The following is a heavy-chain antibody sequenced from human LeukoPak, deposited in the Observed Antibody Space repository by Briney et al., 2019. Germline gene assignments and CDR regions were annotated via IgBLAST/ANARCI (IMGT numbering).Heavy chain of an antibody. CDR2: ISSSSSYI. CDR1: GFTFSTYN. J-gene: IGHJ1*01. CDR3: ARETVFSSSSRYFQH. V-gene: IGHV3-21*01. Sequence: GGSLRLSCAASGFTFSTYNMNWVRQAPGKGLEWVSSISSSSSYIYYADSVRGRFTISRDNAQNSLYLQMNSLRAEDTAVYYCARETVFSSSSRYFQHWGQGTLVTVSS. D-gene: IGHD6-6*01.